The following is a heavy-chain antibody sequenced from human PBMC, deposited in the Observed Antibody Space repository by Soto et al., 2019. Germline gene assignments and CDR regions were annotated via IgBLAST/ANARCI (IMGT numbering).Heavy chain of an antibody. Sequence: ASVKVSCKASGYTFTSYGISWVRQAPGQGLEWMGWIIAYNGNTNYAQKLQGRVTMTTDESTSTAYMELSSLRSEDTAVYYCATYYYDSSGYPNWGQGTLVTVSS. J-gene: IGHJ4*02. CDR1: GYTFTSYG. V-gene: IGHV1-18*01. CDR2: IIAYNGNT. CDR3: ATYYYDSSGYPN. D-gene: IGHD3-22*01.